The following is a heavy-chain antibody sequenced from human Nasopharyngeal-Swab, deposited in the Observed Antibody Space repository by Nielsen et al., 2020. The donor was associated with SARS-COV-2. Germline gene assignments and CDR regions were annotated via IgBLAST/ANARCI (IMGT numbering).Heavy chain of an antibody. Sequence: ASVKVSCKVSGYTLTELSMHWVRQAPGKGLEWMGGFDPEDGETIYAQKFQGRVTMTRDTSTSTVYMELSSLRSEDTAVYYCARDLTVTTNYYYYYGMDVWGQGTTVTVSS. CDR1: GYTLTELS. J-gene: IGHJ6*02. CDR3: ARDLTVTTNYYYYYGMDV. CDR2: FDPEDGET. V-gene: IGHV1-24*01. D-gene: IGHD4-17*01.